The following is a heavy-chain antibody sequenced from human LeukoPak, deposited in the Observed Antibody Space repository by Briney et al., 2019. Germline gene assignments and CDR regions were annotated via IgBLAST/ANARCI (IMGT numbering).Heavy chain of an antibody. V-gene: IGHV1-69*04. D-gene: IGHD5-24*01. CDR3: ARGGIEMATKGNYAFDI. CDR2: IIPILGIA. J-gene: IGHJ3*02. Sequence: SVKVSCKASGYTFTGYYMHWVRQAPGQGLEWMGRIIPILGIANYAQKFQGRVTITADKSTSTAYMELSSLRSEDTAVYYCARGGIEMATKGNYAFDIWGQGTMVTVSS. CDR1: GYTFTGYY.